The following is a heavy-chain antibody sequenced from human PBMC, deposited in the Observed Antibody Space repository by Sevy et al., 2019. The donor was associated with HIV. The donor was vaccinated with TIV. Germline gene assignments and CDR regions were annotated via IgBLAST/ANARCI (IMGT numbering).Heavy chain of an antibody. CDR2: MYGSGST. V-gene: IGHV4-4*07. CDR3: ARGLRGDYVPSMDV. CDR1: SGSISSYY. Sequence: SETLSLTCIVSSGSISSYYWSWIRQPAGKGLEWIGRMYGSGSTNYHPSLKSRVTMSVDTSKNQFSLNLTSVTAADTAVYYCARGLRGDYVPSMDVWGQGTTVTVSS. J-gene: IGHJ6*02. D-gene: IGHD4-17*01.